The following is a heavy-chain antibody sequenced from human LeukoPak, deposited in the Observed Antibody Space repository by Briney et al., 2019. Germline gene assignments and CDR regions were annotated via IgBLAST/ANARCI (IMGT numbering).Heavy chain of an antibody. CDR1: GYSISSGYY. Sequence: PSQTLSLTCTVSGYSISSGYYWGWIRQPPGKGLEWIGIIYHSGSTYFNPSLKSRVTISVDTSKNQFSLKLTSVTAADTAVYYCARDVPTVQLWRTDAFDIWGQGTMVTVSS. CDR2: IYHSGST. D-gene: IGHD5-18*01. CDR3: ARDVPTVQLWRTDAFDI. V-gene: IGHV4-38-2*02. J-gene: IGHJ3*02.